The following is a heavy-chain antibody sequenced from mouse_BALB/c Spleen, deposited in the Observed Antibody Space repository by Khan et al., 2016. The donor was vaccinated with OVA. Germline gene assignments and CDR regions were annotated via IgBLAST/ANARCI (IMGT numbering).Heavy chain of an antibody. J-gene: IGHJ3*01. CDR1: GFNIKDTY. Sequence: VQLQQSGAELVKPGASVKLSCTASGFNIKDTYMHWEKQRPEQGLEWIGRIDPAIGDTKYDPKFLGKDTLTADTFSNTAYLQHSSLTSEDTAVSYCASPSWFLYWGPGLLATASA. CDR2: IDPAIGDT. CDR3: ASPSWFLY. V-gene: IGHV14-3*02. D-gene: IGHD2-2*01.